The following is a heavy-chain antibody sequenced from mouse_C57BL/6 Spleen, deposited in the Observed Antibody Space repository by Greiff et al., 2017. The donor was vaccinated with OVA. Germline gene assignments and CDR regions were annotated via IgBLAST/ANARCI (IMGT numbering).Heavy chain of an antibody. J-gene: IGHJ4*01. V-gene: IGHV5-17*01. D-gene: IGHD1-1*01. CDR3: ARGSTVVARGVYYAMDY. CDR2: ISRGSSTI. Sequence: EVQGVESGGGLVKPGGSLKLSCAASGFTFSDYGMHWVRQAPEKGLEWVAYISRGSSTIHYAETVKGRFTISRDNAKNTLFLQMTSLRSEDTAMYYCARGSTVVARGVYYAMDYWGQGTSVTVSS. CDR1: GFTFSDYG.